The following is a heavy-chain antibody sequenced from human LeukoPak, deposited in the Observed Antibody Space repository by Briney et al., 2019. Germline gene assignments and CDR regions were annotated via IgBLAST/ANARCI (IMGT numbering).Heavy chain of an antibody. CDR3: ARHGGYREGSYYFDY. Sequence: PSETLSLTCTVSGGSISSSSYYWGWIRQPPGKGLEWIGSIYYSGSTYYNPSLKSRVTISVDTSKNQFSLKLSSVTAADTAVYYCARHGGYREGSYYFDYWGQGTLVTVSS. D-gene: IGHD3-16*02. V-gene: IGHV4-39*01. CDR1: GGSISSSSYY. J-gene: IGHJ4*02. CDR2: IYYSGST.